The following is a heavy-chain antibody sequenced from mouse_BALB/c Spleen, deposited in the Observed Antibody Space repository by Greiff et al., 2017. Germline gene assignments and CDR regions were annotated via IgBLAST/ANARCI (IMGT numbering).Heavy chain of an antibody. V-gene: IGHV2-9*02. CDR1: GFSLTSYG. J-gene: IGHJ3*01. CDR2: IWAGGST. D-gene: IGHD1-1*01. Sequence: VHLVESGPGLVAPSQSLSITCTVSGFSLTSYGVHWVRQPPGKGLEWLGVIWAGGSTNYNSALMSRLSISKDNSKSQVFLKMNSLQTDDTAMYYCARADYGSRWFAYWGQGTLVTVSA. CDR3: ARADYGSRWFAY.